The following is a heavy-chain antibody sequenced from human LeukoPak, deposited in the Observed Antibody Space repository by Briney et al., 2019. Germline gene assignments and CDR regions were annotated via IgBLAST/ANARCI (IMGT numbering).Heavy chain of an antibody. CDR1: GYSFTSYW. CDR2: IYPGDSDA. Sequence: GESLKISCKGSGYSFTSYWVGWVRQMPGKGLEWMGIIYPGDSDARYSPSFQGQVTISADKSISTAYLQWSSLKASDTAMYYCARRGYCSGGSCFSAAFDIWGQGTMVTVSS. D-gene: IGHD2-15*01. CDR3: ARRGYCSGGSCFSAAFDI. V-gene: IGHV5-51*01. J-gene: IGHJ3*02.